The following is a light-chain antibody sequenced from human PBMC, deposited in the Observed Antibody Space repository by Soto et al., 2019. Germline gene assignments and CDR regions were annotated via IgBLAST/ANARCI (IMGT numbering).Light chain of an antibody. V-gene: IGLV2-14*01. J-gene: IGLJ1*01. CDR2: AVS. CDR3: SSYTTSSTLLYA. CDR1: SSDVGGYNY. Sequence: QSALTQPASVSGSPGQSITISCTGTSSDVGGYNYVSWYQQHPGKAPKLMIYAVSNRPSGVSTRFSGSKSGNTASLTISGLQAEDEADYHCSSYTTSSTLLYAFGTGTKVTVL.